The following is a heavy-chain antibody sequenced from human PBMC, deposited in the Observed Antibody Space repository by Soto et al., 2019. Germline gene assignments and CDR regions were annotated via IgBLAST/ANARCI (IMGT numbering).Heavy chain of an antibody. Sequence: VQLVQSGPEVKKPGASVKVSCKASGYTFTSFGITWVRQAPGQDLEWMGWISAYNGDSNYAPRLQGRVTMTTDTSTSPVYMELKNLKSDDTAVYYCARDQEYSTSGLYWFDLWGQGTLVTVSS. D-gene: IGHD6-6*01. V-gene: IGHV1-18*04. CDR3: ARDQEYSTSGLYWFDL. CDR1: GYTFTSFG. CDR2: ISAYNGDS. J-gene: IGHJ5*02.